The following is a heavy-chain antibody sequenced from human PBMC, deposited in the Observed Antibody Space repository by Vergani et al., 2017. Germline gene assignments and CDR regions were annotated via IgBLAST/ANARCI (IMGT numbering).Heavy chain of an antibody. J-gene: IGHJ4*02. V-gene: IGHV4-34*01. CDR2: FNHGGST. D-gene: IGHD3-22*01. CDR3: ARRPDSSGYYYGFDY. CDR1: GGSFSGYF. Sequence: QVQLQQWGAGLLKPSETLSLTCAVYGGSFSGYFWHWIRQPPGKGLEWIGEFNHGGSTNYNPSLKSRVTISVDTSKNQFSLKLSSVTAADTAVYYCARRPDSSGYYYGFDYWGQGTLVTVSS.